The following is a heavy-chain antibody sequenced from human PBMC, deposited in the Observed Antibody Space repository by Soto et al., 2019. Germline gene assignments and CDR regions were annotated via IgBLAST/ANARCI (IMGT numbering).Heavy chain of an antibody. J-gene: IGHJ4*02. Sequence: EVQLVESGGGLVKPGGSLRLSCAASGFTFSIYTMTWVRQAPGKGREWVSSISATSSHKYYSDSVEGRFTVARDNAKNSLYLQVNSLRAEDTAVYYCARVRSGGSGYFDYWGQGTLVTVSS. CDR1: GFTFSIYT. V-gene: IGHV3-21*01. CDR3: ARVRSGGSGYFDY. CDR2: ISATSSHK. D-gene: IGHD2-15*01.